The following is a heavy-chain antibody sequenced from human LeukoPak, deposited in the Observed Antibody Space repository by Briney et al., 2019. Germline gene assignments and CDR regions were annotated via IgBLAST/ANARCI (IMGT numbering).Heavy chain of an antibody. CDR3: ARGRATVTTDYYYYMDV. Sequence: PETLSLTCTVSGGSISSYYWSWIRQPAGKGLEWIGRIYTSGSTNYNPSLKSRVTMSVDTSKNQFSLKLSSVTAADTAVYYCARGRATVTTDYYYYMDVWGKGTTVTVSS. J-gene: IGHJ6*03. V-gene: IGHV4-4*07. D-gene: IGHD4-17*01. CDR1: GGSISSYY. CDR2: IYTSGST.